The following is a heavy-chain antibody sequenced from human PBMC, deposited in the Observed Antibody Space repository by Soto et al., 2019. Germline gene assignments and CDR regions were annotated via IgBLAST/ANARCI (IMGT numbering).Heavy chain of an antibody. CDR1: GGSFSGYF. CDR2: INHSGIT. D-gene: IGHD2-8*01. CDR3: ARSPGYFTISSLDP. V-gene: IGHV4-34*10. Sequence: SETLSLTCTVSGGSFSGYFWTWIRQPPGKGLEWLAEINHSGITNYNPSVESRVSMSVDTSKNQFSLRLYSVTAADTAVYYCARSPGYFTISSLDPWGQGTLVTVSS. J-gene: IGHJ5*02.